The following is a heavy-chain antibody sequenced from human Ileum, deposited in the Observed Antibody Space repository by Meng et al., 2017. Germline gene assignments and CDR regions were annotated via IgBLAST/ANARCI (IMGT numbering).Heavy chain of an antibody. V-gene: IGHV4-34*02. J-gene: IGHJ4*02. CDR1: GGSFSGYY. CDR2: ISHSGST. Sequence: QLQIQQWGAGLFEPSETLSLTCAANGGSFSGYYWGWIRQPPGKGLEWIGEISHSGSTHYNPSLKSLLTISVDTSNNQFSLKLNSVTAADTAVYYCARGGVAARLGTWGQGALVTVSS. CDR3: ARGGVAARLGT. D-gene: IGHD6-6*01.